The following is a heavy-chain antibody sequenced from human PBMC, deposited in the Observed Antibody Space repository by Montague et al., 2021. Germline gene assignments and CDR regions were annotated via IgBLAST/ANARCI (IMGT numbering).Heavy chain of an antibody. V-gene: IGHV3-21*01. J-gene: IGHJ4*02. Sequence: SLRLSCAASGFTFSSYAMSWVRQAPGKGLEWVSSISSSSSYIYYTDSVRGRFTISRDNAKNSLYLQMNSLRAEDTAVYYCARDYYGSGGGKDYFDYWGQGTLVTVSS. CDR2: ISSSSSYI. CDR1: GFTFSSYA. CDR3: ARDYYGSGGGKDYFDY. D-gene: IGHD3-10*01.